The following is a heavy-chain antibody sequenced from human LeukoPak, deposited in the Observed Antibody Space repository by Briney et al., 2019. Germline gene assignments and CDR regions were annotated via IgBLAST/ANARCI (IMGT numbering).Heavy chain of an antibody. Sequence: PGGSLRLSCAASVFTFSTYNMNWVRQAPGKGLVWVSRINSDGSSTSYADSVKGRFTISRDNAKNTLYLQMNSLRAEDTAVYYCAELGITMIGGVWGKGTTVTISS. J-gene: IGHJ6*04. D-gene: IGHD3-10*02. CDR3: AELGITMIGGV. CDR1: VFTFSTYN. V-gene: IGHV3-74*01. CDR2: INSDGSST.